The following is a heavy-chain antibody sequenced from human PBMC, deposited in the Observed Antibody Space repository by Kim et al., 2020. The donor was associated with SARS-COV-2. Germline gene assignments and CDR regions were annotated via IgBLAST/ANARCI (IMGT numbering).Heavy chain of an antibody. CDR2: ITDSGDKT. CDR3: APRRWLDP. CDR1: GFTFSTYD. Sequence: GGSLRLSCAASGFTFSTYDMNWVRQAPGKGLEWVSTITDSGDKTYYAASVNGRFTISRDNSKNTLYLQMNSLGADDTAIYYCAPRRWLDPWGQGTLVTGSS. V-gene: IGHV3-23*01. J-gene: IGHJ5*02.